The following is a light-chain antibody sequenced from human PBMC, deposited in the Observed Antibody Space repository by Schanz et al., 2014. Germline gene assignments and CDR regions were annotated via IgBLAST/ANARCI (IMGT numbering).Light chain of an antibody. CDR3: QQYGSSVSYT. J-gene: IGKJ2*01. CDR2: GAS. V-gene: IGKV3-20*01. CDR1: QSVSSSY. Sequence: EIVLTQSPGTLSLSPGERATLSCRASQSVSSSYLAWYQQKPGQAPRLLISGASTRATGIPDRFSGSGSGTDFTLTISRLEPEDFAVYYCQQYGSSVSYTFGQGTKLEIK.